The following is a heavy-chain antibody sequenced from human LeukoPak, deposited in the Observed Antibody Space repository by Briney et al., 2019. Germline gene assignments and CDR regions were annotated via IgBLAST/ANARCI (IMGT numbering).Heavy chain of an antibody. CDR2: INSDGSWT. CDR3: VSFYETY. CDR1: GFTFSSYW. J-gene: IGHJ4*02. D-gene: IGHD2/OR15-2a*01. Sequence: GGSLRLSCAASGFTFSSYWMHWVRQAPGKGLVWVSHINSDGSWTSYADSVKGRFTISKDNAKNTVYLQMNSLRAEDTAVYYCVSFYETYWGRGTLVTVSS. V-gene: IGHV3-74*01.